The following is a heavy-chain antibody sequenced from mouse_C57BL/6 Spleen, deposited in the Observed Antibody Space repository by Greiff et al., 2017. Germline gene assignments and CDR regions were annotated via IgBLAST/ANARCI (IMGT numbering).Heavy chain of an antibody. CDR1: GYTFTSYW. Sequence: VQLQQPGAELVMPGASVKLSCKASGYTFTSYWMHWVKQRPGQGLEWIGEIDPSDSYTNYNQKFKGKSTLTVDKSSSTAYMQLSSLTSEDSAVYYCARSHYGAPDFDVWGTGTTVTVSS. CDR3: ARSHYGAPDFDV. CDR2: IDPSDSYT. V-gene: IGHV1-69*01. J-gene: IGHJ1*03. D-gene: IGHD1-1*01.